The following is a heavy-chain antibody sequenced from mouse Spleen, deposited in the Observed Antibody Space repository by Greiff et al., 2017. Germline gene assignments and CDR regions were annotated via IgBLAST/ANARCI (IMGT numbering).Heavy chain of an antibody. D-gene: IGHD1-1*01. J-gene: IGHJ4*01. CDR2: IHPNSGST. Sequence: VQLQQPGAELVKPGASVKLSCKASGYTFTSYWMHWVKQRPGQGLEWIGMIHPNSGSTNYNEKFKSKATLTVDKSSSTAYMQLSSLTSEDSAVYYCARGLRFPGEAMDYWGQGTSVTVSS. CDR1: GYTFTSYW. V-gene: IGHV1-64*01. CDR3: ARGLRFPGEAMDY.